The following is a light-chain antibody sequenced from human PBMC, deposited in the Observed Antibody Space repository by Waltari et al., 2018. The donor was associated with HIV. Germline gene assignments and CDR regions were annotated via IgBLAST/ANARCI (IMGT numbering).Light chain of an antibody. CDR1: QSVGSH. J-gene: IGKJ2*01. CDR3: QHYNNWPPMYT. CDR2: AAS. Sequence: EIVMTQPPATLPVSPGERVTLSCRASQSVGSHLAWYQQKPGQAPRLLIYAASARATGIPARFSGSASGTEFTLTISSLQSEDFAVYYCQHYNNWPPMYTFGQGTKLEIK. V-gene: IGKV3-15*01.